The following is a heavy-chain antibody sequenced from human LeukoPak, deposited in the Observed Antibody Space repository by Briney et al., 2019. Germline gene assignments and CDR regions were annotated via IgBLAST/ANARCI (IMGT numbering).Heavy chain of an antibody. CDR1: GFTFSGPA. CDR2: IRIKANNYAT. D-gene: IGHD4-17*01. CDR3: TRLVDYGAYWYFGL. V-gene: IGHV3-73*01. J-gene: IGHJ2*01. Sequence: GGSLRLSCAASGFTFSGPAMHWVRQASGKGLEWVGRIRIKANNYATAYAASVKGRFTISRDDSKNTAYLQMNSLKTEDTAVYYCTRLVDYGAYWYFGLWGRGTLVTVSS.